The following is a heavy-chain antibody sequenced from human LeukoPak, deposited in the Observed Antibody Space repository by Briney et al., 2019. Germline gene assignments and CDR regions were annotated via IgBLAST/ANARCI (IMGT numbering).Heavy chain of an antibody. V-gene: IGHV3-30*04. CDR1: GFTFSSYA. D-gene: IGHD5/OR15-5a*01. CDR3: ARDVSLYDGKSGWSDP. Sequence: GGSLRLSCEASGFTFSSYAMHWVRQAPGKGLEWMAIIAHDGNSAVYADSVKGRLTLSRDNSKNTLYLQMNSLSAEDTAVYYCARDVSLYDGKSGWSDPWGQGALVYV. CDR2: IAHDGNSA. J-gene: IGHJ5*02.